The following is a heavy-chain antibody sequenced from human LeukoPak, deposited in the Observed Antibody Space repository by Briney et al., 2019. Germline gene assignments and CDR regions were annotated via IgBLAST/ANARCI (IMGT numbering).Heavy chain of an antibody. D-gene: IGHD6-6*01. V-gene: IGHV1-8*01. CDR3: ARGVSIAARRRDY. J-gene: IGHJ4*02. Sequence: ASVKVSCKASGYTFTSYDINWVRQATGQGLEWMGWMNPNSGNTGYAQKFQGRVTMTRDTSISTAYMELSRLRSDDTAVYYCARGVSIAARRRDYWGQGTLVTVSS. CDR1: GYTFTSYD. CDR2: MNPNSGNT.